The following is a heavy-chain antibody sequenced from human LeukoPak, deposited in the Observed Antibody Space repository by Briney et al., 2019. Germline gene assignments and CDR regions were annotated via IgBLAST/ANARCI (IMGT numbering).Heavy chain of an antibody. CDR1: AGTISSGCYY. J-gene: IGHJ4*02. V-gene: IGHV4-61*02. Sequence: SETLSFTCTVSAGTISSGCYYRSWIRQPAGKILKRIGRIYTSGSTNYNPSLKSRVTISVDTSKNQFSLKLSSVTAADTAVYYCARLRAGYSSGWYDYWGQGTLVTVSS. CDR2: IYTSGST. CDR3: ARLRAGYSSGWYDY. D-gene: IGHD6-19*01.